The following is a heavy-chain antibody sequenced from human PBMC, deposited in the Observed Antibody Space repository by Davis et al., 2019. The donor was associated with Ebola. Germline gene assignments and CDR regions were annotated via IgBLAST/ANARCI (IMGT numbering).Heavy chain of an antibody. J-gene: IGHJ6*03. Sequence: PSETLSLTCTVSGCSIGRGGSYWTWIRQHPGTGLEWIVYIYYSGSTYYKPSLKSRVTISLDTSKNQFSLNLYSVTAADTAVYYCARDLRYDSSGYDYYFYMDVWGKGTTVTVSS. V-gene: IGHV4-31*03. D-gene: IGHD3-22*01. CDR1: GCSIGRGGSY. CDR2: IYYSGST. CDR3: ARDLRYDSSGYDYYFYMDV.